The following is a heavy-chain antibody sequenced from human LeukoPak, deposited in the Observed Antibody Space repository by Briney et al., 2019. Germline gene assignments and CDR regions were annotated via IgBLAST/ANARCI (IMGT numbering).Heavy chain of an antibody. CDR3: ARDLGQYDNKAFDI. V-gene: IGHV4-4*07. CDR2: THSSGST. D-gene: IGHD3-22*01. J-gene: IGHJ3*02. Sequence: ASETLSLTGTVSGGSIRGYYWSWIRQPAGKGLEYIGRTHSSGSTYYNPSLKSRVTMSIDTSKNEIYLKLSSVSAADTAVYYCARDLGQYDNKAFDIWGQGTMVTVSS. CDR1: GGSIRGYY.